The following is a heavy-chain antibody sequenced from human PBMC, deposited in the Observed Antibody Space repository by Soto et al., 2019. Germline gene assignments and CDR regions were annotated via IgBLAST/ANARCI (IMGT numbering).Heavy chain of an antibody. Sequence: GGSLRLSCAASGFTFSLFAMSWVRQAPGKGLEWVSGISGSAGTTYYTDSLKGRSTISRDNCKNTLYLQMNSLRAEDTAVYYCANWGKSGSDYWGQGTLVTVSS. V-gene: IGHV3-23*01. D-gene: IGHD3-16*01. CDR2: ISGSAGTT. CDR1: GFTFSLFA. CDR3: ANWGKSGSDY. J-gene: IGHJ4*02.